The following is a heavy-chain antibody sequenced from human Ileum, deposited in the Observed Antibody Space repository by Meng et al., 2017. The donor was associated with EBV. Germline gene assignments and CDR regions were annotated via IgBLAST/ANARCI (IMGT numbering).Heavy chain of an antibody. D-gene: IGHD3-10*01. CDR1: GYPFNGYY. CDR3: ARVGYGSGSFRFDY. V-gene: IGHV1-2*06. Sequence: VEQVQSGAEVKKPGAQVNVSCKASGYPFNGYYMHWVPQAPGQGLEWMGRINPNSGGTNYAQKFQGRVTMTRDTSISTAYMELSRLRSDDTAVYYCARVGYGSGSFRFDYWAQGTLVTVSS. CDR2: INPNSGGT. J-gene: IGHJ4*02.